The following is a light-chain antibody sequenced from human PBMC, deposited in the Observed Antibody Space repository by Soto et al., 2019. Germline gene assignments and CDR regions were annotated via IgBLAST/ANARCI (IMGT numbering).Light chain of an antibody. CDR2: GAS. CDR1: QGISDY. J-gene: IGKJ4*01. CDR3: QQFNAYPLS. V-gene: IGKV1-9*01. Sequence: DIQLTQSPSFLSASVGDRVTISCRASQGISDYLAWYQQKPGKAPKLLIYGASTLQSGVPSRFSGSASGTESSLSVSGPQPEDFATYFCQQFNAYPLSFGGGTKLEIK.